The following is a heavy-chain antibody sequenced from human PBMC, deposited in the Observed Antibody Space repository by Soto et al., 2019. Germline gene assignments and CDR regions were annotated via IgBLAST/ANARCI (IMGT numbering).Heavy chain of an antibody. J-gene: IGHJ6*02. CDR2: IYYSGST. V-gene: IGHV4-31*03. Sequence: QVQLQESGPGLVKPSQTLSLTCTVSGGSISSGGYYWSWIRQHPGKGLEWIGYIYYSGSTYYNPSLKSRVTISVDTSKNEFSLKLSSVTAADTAVYYCARVGLRYFDWLSLHYFYGMDVWGQGTTVTASS. CDR1: GGSISSGGYY. D-gene: IGHD3-9*01. CDR3: ARVGLRYFDWLSLHYFYGMDV.